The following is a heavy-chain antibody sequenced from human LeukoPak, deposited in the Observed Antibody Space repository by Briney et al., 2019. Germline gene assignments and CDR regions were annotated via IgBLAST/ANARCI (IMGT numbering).Heavy chain of an antibody. J-gene: IGHJ6*02. CDR1: GYTFHSYW. V-gene: IGHV5-51*01. CDR3: ARREYPDPTSLHYYYPLDV. Sequence: GESLKISCKGSGYTFHSYWIAWVRQMPGKGLEWMGIIYPADSDTKYSPSFQGQVTISADKSTAFLQWSSLRASDTAMYYCARREYPDPTSLHYYYPLDVWGQGTTVTVSS. D-gene: IGHD3-10*01. CDR2: IYPADSDT.